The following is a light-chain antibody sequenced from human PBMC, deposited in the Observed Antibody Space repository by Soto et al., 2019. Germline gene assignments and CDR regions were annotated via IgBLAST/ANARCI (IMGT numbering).Light chain of an antibody. J-gene: IGLJ1*01. Sequence: QSVLTQPPSVSGAPGQRVTISCTGSSSNIGAGYDVHWYQQLPGTAPKLLIYGNSNRPSGVPDRFSGSKSGTSASLAITGLQAEAEADYYFQSYDSSLSGLVFGTGTKVTVL. CDR3: QSYDSSLSGLV. V-gene: IGLV1-40*01. CDR2: GNS. CDR1: SSNIGAGYD.